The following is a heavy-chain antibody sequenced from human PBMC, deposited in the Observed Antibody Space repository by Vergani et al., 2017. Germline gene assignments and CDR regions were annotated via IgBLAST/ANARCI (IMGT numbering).Heavy chain of an antibody. V-gene: IGHV3-33*01. CDR2: TWYDGNNK. CDR1: GFTFNQYG. CDR3: AGDLLLLYNHFDP. Sequence: QVQLVESGGGVVQPGRSLRLSCAASGFTFNQYGMHWVRQAPGKGLEWVAVTWYDGNNKQYADSVKGRFTISRDNSKSTMYLQMNSLRDEDTGVYYCAGDLLLLYNHFDPWGQGTLVTVSS. J-gene: IGHJ5*02. D-gene: IGHD2-21*01.